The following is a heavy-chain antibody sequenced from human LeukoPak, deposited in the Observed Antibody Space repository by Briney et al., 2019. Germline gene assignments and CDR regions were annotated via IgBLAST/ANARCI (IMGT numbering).Heavy chain of an antibody. CDR3: AREGIVAAGYYFDY. Sequence: ASVKVSCMASGYTFTGYYMHWVRQAPGQGLEWMGWINPNSGGTNYAQKFQGRVTMTRDTSISTAYMELSRLRSDDTAVYYCAREGIVAAGYYFDYWGQGTLVTVSS. D-gene: IGHD5-12*01. J-gene: IGHJ4*02. CDR1: GYTFTGYY. CDR2: INPNSGGT. V-gene: IGHV1-2*02.